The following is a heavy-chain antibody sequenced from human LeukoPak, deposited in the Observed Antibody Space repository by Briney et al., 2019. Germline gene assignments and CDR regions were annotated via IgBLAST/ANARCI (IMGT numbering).Heavy chain of an antibody. CDR1: GGSINSGGYY. V-gene: IGHV4-30-2*01. J-gene: IGHJ5*02. CDR3: ARAHGNQVYYNSIDP. Sequence: SQTLSLTCTVSGGSINSGGYYWSWIRQPPGKGLEWIGEINHSGSTNYNPSLKSRVTISVDTSKNQFSLKLSSVTAADTAVYYCARAHGNQVYYNSIDPWGQGTLVTVSS. D-gene: IGHD1-1*01. CDR2: INHSGST.